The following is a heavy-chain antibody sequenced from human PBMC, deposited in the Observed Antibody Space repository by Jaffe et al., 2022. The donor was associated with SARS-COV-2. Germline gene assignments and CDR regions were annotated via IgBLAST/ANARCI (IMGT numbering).Heavy chain of an antibody. CDR2: IYTSGST. J-gene: IGHJ6*02. Sequence: QVQLQESGPGLVKPSQTLSLTCTVSGGSISSGSYYWSWIRQPAGKGLEWIGRIYTSGSTNYNPSLKSRVTISVDTSKNQFSLKLSSVTAADTAVYYCAVEARPVLGRYYYGMDVWGQGTTVTVSS. D-gene: IGHD6-6*01. CDR1: GGSISSGSYY. V-gene: IGHV4-61*02. CDR3: AVEARPVLGRYYYGMDV.